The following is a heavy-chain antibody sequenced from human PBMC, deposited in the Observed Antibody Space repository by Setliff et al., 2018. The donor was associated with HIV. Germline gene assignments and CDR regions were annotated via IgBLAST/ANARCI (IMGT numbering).Heavy chain of an antibody. CDR3: ARDVGLCGVDCWPYFYFDL. D-gene: IGHD2-21*02. V-gene: IGHV4-59*11. CDR2: THYSGSS. J-gene: IGHJ2*01. Sequence: LSLTCTISGGLISNHYWNWIRQPPGKGLEWIGSTHYSGSSYYSPSLKSRVTISLDTSKNQFSLKLSSMTAADTAVYYCARDVGLCGVDCWPYFYFDLWGRGNLVTVSS. CDR1: GGLISNHY.